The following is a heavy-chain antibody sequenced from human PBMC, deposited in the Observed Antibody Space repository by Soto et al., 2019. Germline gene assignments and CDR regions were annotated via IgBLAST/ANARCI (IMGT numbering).Heavy chain of an antibody. CDR3: ARTDLRYCSGGACYKGFDS. J-gene: IGHJ4*02. Sequence: QVRLVQSGAEVKKPGSSVKVSCKASGGTFSNYILNWVRQAPGQGLEWMGEIIPVFATTNYAQKFQGRVSITADESTSTAYMELSSLRSEDTAVFYCARTDLRYCSGGACYKGFDSWGQGNLVTVSS. V-gene: IGHV1-69*01. CDR1: GGTFSNYI. CDR2: IIPVFATT. D-gene: IGHD2-15*01.